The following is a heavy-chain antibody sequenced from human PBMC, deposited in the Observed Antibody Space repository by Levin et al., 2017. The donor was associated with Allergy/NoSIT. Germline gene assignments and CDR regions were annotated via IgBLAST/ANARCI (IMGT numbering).Heavy chain of an antibody. CDR1: GYDLTVFA. J-gene: IGHJ5*02. CDR2: INTKTGNA. V-gene: IGHV7-4-1*02. Sequence: EASVKVSCQTSGYDLTVFAINWVRQAPGQGLEWMGWINTKTGNATYAQAFTGRFVFSLDTSVSAAYLEINSLRAEDTAVYYCAREWGFGRYTSGGILHNANWLDPWGQGTLVIVSS. D-gene: IGHD2-15*01. CDR3: AREWGFGRYTSGGILHNANWLDP.